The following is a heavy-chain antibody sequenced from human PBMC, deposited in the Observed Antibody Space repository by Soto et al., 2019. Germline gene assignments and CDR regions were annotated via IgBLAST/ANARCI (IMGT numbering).Heavy chain of an antibody. D-gene: IGHD1-26*01. CDR3: ARHGITGSYYDAFDI. V-gene: IGHV4-39*01. J-gene: IGHJ3*02. Sequence: SDTLALNCSIIFGSIRSSRCQCALIRQPPGKGLEWIASIKYSGTTFYNPSLKSRVTLSVDTSKNQFALKLSSVTAAETAVYYCARHGITGSYYDAFDIWGQGTMVT. CDR2: IKYSGTT. CDR1: FGSIRSSRCQ.